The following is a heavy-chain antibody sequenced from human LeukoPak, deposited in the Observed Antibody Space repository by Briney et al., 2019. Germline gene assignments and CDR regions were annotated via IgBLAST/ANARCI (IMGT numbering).Heavy chain of an antibody. CDR1: GYTFSNFG. CDR3: ARDGTSTDDY. J-gene: IGHJ4*02. Sequence: ASVRVSCKTSGYTFSNFGINWVRQAPGQGLEWMGWISGNNDNPNYGQKFQGRFPVTTDSSTSTDYMELRNLTFDDTAVYYCARDGTSTDDYWGEGTLVTVSS. CDR2: ISGNNDNP. V-gene: IGHV1-18*01. D-gene: IGHD2-2*01.